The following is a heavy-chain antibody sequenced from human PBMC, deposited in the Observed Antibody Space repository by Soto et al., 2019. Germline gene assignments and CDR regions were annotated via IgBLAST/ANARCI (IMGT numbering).Heavy chain of an antibody. CDR1: VGSISSGGYY. J-gene: IGHJ4*02. CDR2: LYYSGST. CDR3: AREPSI. V-gene: IGHV4-31*03. Sequence: QVQLQESGPGLVKPSQTLSLTCTVSVGSISSGGYYWSWIRRHPGKGMEWIGYLYYSGSTYYNPSLKIRVTITVDTSKNQFSLKLSSVTAADTVVYYCAREPSIWGEGALVTVSS.